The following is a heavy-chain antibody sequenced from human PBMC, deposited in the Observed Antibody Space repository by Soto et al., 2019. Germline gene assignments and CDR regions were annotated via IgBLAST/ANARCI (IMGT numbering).Heavy chain of an antibody. Sequence: QVQLVQSGAEVKKPGASVKVSCKASGYTFTSYGISWVRQAPGQGPEWMGRISTYNGNTNYVQRLQGRVTMTTDTSTNTAYMELRSLRYDDTAVYFCARDPGYSTTWHQAFDSRGQGTMVTVSS. J-gene: IGHJ3*02. CDR1: GYTFTSYG. D-gene: IGHD6-13*01. CDR3: ARDPGYSTTWHQAFDS. V-gene: IGHV1-18*01. CDR2: ISTYNGNT.